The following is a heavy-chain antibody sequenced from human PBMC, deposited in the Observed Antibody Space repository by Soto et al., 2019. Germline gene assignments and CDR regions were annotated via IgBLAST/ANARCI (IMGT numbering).Heavy chain of an antibody. V-gene: IGHV3-33*01. Sequence: QEQLVESGGGVVQPGRSLRLSCAASGFTFSSFGMHWVRQAPGEGPEWMAVTWYDGSKKQYADSVKGRFTISRDNSKSTLYLQMNSLRVEYTALYYCAREPVGDYDLGRNYYYYGMDVWGQGTTVTVSS. J-gene: IGHJ6*02. D-gene: IGHD4-17*01. CDR3: AREPVGDYDLGRNYYYYGMDV. CDR1: GFTFSSFG. CDR2: TWYDGSKK.